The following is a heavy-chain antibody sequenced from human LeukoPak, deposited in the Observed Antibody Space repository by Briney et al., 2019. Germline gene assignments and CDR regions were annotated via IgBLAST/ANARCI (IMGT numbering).Heavy chain of an antibody. Sequence: ASVKVSCKASGYTFTGYYMHWVRHAPGQGLEWMGWINPNSGGTNYAQKFQGRVTMTRDTSISTAYMELSRLRSDDTAVYYCAREPVLRYFDWFSEFDYWGQGTLVTVSS. D-gene: IGHD3-9*01. CDR2: INPNSGGT. CDR3: AREPVLRYFDWFSEFDY. V-gene: IGHV1-2*02. CDR1: GYTFTGYY. J-gene: IGHJ4*02.